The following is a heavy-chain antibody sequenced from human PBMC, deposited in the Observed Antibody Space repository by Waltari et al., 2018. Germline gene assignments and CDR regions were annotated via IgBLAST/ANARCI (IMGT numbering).Heavy chain of an antibody. Sequence: QVQLVQSGAEVKKPGSSVKVSCKASGGTFSSYAISWVRQAPGQGLEWMGGIIAIFGTANYAQKFQGRVTITADTSTDTAYMELSSLRSEDTAVYYCATSRIVGATRPDYYMDVWGKGTTVTVSS. CDR2: IIAIFGTA. CDR3: ATSRIVGATRPDYYMDV. V-gene: IGHV1-69*14. J-gene: IGHJ6*03. CDR1: GGTFSSYA. D-gene: IGHD1-26*01.